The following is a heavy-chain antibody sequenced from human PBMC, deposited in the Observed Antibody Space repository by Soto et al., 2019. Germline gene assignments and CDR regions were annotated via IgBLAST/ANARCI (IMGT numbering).Heavy chain of an antibody. V-gene: IGHV3-66*01. Sequence: GGSLSLSCAASGFTVSSKYMTWVRQAPGKGLEWVSLIQSGGTTYYADSVKGRFTISRDTSENTLHLQMNSLRAEDTAVYYCAKDRIFGVVTLRTFDYWGQGTLVTVSS. J-gene: IGHJ4*02. CDR1: GFTVSSKY. CDR2: IQSGGTT. D-gene: IGHD3-3*01. CDR3: AKDRIFGVVTLRTFDY.